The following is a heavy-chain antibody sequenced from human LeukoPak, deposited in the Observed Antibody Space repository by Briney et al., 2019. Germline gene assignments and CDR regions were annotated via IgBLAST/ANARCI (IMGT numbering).Heavy chain of an antibody. Sequence: PGRSLRLSCAASGFTFDDYAMHWVRQVPGKGLEWVSGISWNSGTIGYADSVKGRFTIPRDNAKNSLYLQMNSLRAEDTALYYCARGPPYYESRGYFSGAFDIWGQGTMVTVSS. D-gene: IGHD3-22*01. CDR1: GFTFDDYA. CDR2: ISWNSGTI. CDR3: ARGPPYYESRGYFSGAFDI. V-gene: IGHV3-9*01. J-gene: IGHJ3*02.